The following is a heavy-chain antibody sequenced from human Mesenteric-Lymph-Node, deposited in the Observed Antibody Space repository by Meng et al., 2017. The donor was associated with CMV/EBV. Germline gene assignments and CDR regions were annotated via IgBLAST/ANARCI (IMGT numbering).Heavy chain of an antibody. J-gene: IGHJ5*02. V-gene: IGHV1-18*01. D-gene: IGHD2-2*01. CDR3: ARSLGYCSSTSCSNAGWFDP. CDR2: ISAYNGNT. Sequence: ASVKVSCKASGYTFTSYDINWVRQATGQGLEWMGWISAYNGNTNYAQKLQGRVTMTTDTSTSTAYMELRSLRSDDTAVYYCARSLGYCSSTSCSNAGWFDPWGQGTLVTVSS. CDR1: GYTFTSYD.